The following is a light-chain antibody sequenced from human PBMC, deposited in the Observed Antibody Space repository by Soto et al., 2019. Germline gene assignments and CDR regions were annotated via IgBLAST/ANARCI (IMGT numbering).Light chain of an antibody. V-gene: IGKV3-20*01. CDR2: STS. CDR3: QQYGNSPWT. J-gene: IGKJ1*01. Sequence: EIVLTQAPGTLSLSPWERGTLSCRASQRFGSSNLAWYQQKPGQAPRLLIYSTSSRATGIPDRFSGSGSGTDLSLTISRLEPEDFAVYYCQQYGNSPWTLGHGTQVDIK. CDR1: QRFGSSN.